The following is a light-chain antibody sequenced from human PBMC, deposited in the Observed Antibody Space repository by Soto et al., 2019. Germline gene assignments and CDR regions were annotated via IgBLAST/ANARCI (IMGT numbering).Light chain of an antibody. J-gene: IGLJ2*01. CDR3: QSYDSSLSVYVV. CDR2: GNS. Sequence: QPVLTQPPSVSGAPGQRVTISCTGSSSNNGAGYDVHWYQQLPGTAPKLLIYGNSNRPSGVPDRFSGSKSGTSASLAITGLQAEDEADYYCQSYDSSLSVYVVFGGGTKLTVL. V-gene: IGLV1-40*01. CDR1: SSNNGAGYD.